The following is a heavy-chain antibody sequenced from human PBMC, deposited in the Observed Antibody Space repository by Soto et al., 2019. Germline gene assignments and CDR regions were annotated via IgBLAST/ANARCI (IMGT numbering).Heavy chain of an antibody. J-gene: IGHJ6*01. Sequence: PGESLKISCKGSGYRFTSYWIGWVRQMPVKGLEWMGIIYPGDSDTRYSPSFQGQVTISADKSISTAYLQWSSLKASDTAMYYCARHYCSAWVDYSYYGMEVWGQGTTVTVAS. D-gene: IGHD6-6*01. CDR3: ARHYCSAWVDYSYYGMEV. CDR2: IYPGDSDT. CDR1: GYRFTSYW. V-gene: IGHV5-51*01.